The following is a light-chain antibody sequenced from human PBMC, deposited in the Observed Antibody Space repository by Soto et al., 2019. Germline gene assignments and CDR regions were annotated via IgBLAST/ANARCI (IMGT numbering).Light chain of an antibody. CDR3: SSYGGSNNLV. CDR1: SSDVGGYSY. CDR2: EVS. J-gene: IGLJ2*01. V-gene: IGLV2-8*01. Sequence: QSALTQPPSASGSPGQSVTISCTGASSDVGGYSYVSWYQQHPGKAPKLMIYEVSKRPSGVPDRFSGSKSGNTASLTVSGIQAEDEADYYCSSYGGSNNLVFGGGTQLTVL.